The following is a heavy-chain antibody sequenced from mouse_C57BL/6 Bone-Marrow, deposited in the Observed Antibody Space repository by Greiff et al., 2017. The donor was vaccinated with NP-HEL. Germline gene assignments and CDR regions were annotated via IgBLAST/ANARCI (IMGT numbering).Heavy chain of an antibody. CDR2: IRYDGSN. D-gene: IGHD1-1*01. Sequence: EVKLEESGPGLVKPSQSLSLTCSVTGYSFTSGYYWNWIRHFPGNQLEWMGYIRYDGSNNYNPSLKNRISITRDTSTNQFFLKLKSVTTEDTATYYFARITTGVATNWYFDVWGTGTTVTVSS. CDR3: ARITTGVATNWYFDV. V-gene: IGHV3-6*01. J-gene: IGHJ1*03. CDR1: GYSFTSGYY.